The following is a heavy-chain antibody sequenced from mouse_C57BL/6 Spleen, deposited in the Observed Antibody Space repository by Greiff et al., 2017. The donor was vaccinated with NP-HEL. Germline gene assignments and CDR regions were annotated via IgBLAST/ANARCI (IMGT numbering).Heavy chain of an antibody. V-gene: IGHV1-69*01. CDR2: IDPSDSYT. Sequence: QVQLKQPGAELVMPGASVKLSCKASGYTFTSYWMHWVKQRPGQGLEWIGEIDPSDSYTNYNQKFKGKSTLTVDKSSSTAYMQLSSLTSEDSAVYYCARCHNWNVGDYWGQGTTLTVSS. D-gene: IGHD6-1*01. CDR3: ARCHNWNVGDY. CDR1: GYTFTSYW. J-gene: IGHJ2*01.